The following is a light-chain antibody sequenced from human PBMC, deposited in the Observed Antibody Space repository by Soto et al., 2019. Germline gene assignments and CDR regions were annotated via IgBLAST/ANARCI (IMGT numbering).Light chain of an antibody. CDR1: QSVSSN. CDR3: QQYNNSPPYT. J-gene: IGKJ2*01. CDR2: GAS. Sequence: EIVMTQSPATLSVSPGERATLSCRASQSVSSNLAWYQQKPGQAPRLLIYGASTRATGIPARFSGSGSETEFTLTISSLQSEDFAVYYCQQYNNSPPYTFGQGTKLEIK. V-gene: IGKV3-15*01.